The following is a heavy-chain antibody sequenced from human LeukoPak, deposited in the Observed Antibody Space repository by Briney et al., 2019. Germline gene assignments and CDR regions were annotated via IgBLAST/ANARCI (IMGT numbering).Heavy chain of an antibody. Sequence: GGSLRLSCAASGFTFSDYYMSWIRQAPGKGLEWISYISGTSAYIQYAGSVKGRFTISRDNAQNSLFLQMNSLRSEDTAVYYCATETNSGEEHWGQGTLVTVSS. D-gene: IGHD1-26*01. V-gene: IGHV3-11*06. CDR3: ATETNSGEEH. CDR2: ISGTSAYI. CDR1: GFTFSDYY. J-gene: IGHJ1*01.